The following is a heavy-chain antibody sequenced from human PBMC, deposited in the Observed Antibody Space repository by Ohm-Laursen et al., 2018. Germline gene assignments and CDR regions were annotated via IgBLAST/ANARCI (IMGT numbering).Heavy chain of an antibody. CDR2: ISGSGGST. D-gene: IGHD3-22*01. CDR1: GFTFSNYA. V-gene: IGHV3-23*01. Sequence: GSLRLSCAASGFTFSNYAMSWVRQAPGKGLEWVSTISGSGGSTYYADSVKGRFTISRDNSKNTLYLQMNSLRAEDTAVYYCAKDLGYYYDNRAYFDYWGQGTLVTVSS. CDR3: AKDLGYYYDNRAYFDY. J-gene: IGHJ4*02.